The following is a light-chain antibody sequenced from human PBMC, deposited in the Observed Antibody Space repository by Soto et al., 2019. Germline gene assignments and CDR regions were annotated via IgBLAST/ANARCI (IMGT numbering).Light chain of an antibody. J-gene: IGLJ3*02. CDR3: SSYTSSYTWI. CDR1: TNDVGGYNY. V-gene: IGLV2-14*03. CDR2: GVT. Sequence: QSALTQPASVSGSPGQSITISCSGTTNDVGGYNYVSWYQQHPGKAPKLLIYGVTDRPSGVSSRFSGSKSGNAASLTTSGIQAEDEGDYYCSSYTSSYTWIFGGGTKLTVL.